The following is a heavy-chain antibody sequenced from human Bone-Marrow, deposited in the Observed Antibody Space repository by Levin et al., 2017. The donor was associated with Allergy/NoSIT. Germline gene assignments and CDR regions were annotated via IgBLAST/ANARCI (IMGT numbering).Heavy chain of an antibody. D-gene: IGHD3-10*01. J-gene: IGHJ5*02. V-gene: IGHV4-30-4*01. Sequence: PSETLSLTCTVSGGSISSGDYYWSWIRQPPGKGLEWIGYIYYSGSTYYNPSLKSRVTISVDTSKNQFSLKLSSVTAADTAVYYCARVRGSGNWFDPWGQGTLVTVSS. CDR1: GGSISSGDYY. CDR2: IYYSGST. CDR3: ARVRGSGNWFDP.